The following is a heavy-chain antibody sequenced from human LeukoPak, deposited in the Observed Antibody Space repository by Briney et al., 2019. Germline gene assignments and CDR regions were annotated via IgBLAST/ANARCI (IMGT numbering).Heavy chain of an antibody. D-gene: IGHD6-13*01. J-gene: IGHJ5*02. Sequence: PSETLSLTCTVSGGSISSGSYYWSWIRQPAGKGLEWIGRIYTSGSTNYNPSLKSRVTISVDTSKNQFSLKLSSVTAADTAVYYCARAPSGYSSSWSTNWFDPWGQGTLVTVSS. V-gene: IGHV4-61*02. CDR3: ARAPSGYSSSWSTNWFDP. CDR2: IYTSGST. CDR1: GGSISSGSYY.